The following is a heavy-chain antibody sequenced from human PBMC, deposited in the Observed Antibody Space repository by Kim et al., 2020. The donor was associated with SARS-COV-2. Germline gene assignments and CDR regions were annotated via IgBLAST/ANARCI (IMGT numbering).Heavy chain of an antibody. V-gene: IGHV3-30*04. CDR1: GFTFSSYA. CDR2: ISYDGSNK. D-gene: IGHD4-17*01. J-gene: IGHJ6*02. Sequence: GGSLRLSCAASGFTFSSYAMHWVRQAPGKGLEWVAVISYDGSNKYYADSVKGRFTISRDNSKNTLYLQMNSLRAEDTAVYYCARERGGEAILDTVTTYYYYYGMDVWGQGTTVTVSS. CDR3: ARERGGEAILDTVTTYYYYYGMDV.